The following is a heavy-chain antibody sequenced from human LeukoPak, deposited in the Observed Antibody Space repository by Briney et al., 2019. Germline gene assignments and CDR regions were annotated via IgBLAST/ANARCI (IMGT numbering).Heavy chain of an antibody. CDR2: INWNGGST. J-gene: IGHJ6*03. CDR1: GFTFDDYG. V-gene: IGHV3-20*04. D-gene: IGHD3-3*01. Sequence: GGSLRLSCAASGFTFDDYGMSWVRHAPGKGLEWVSGINWNGGSTGYADSVKGRFTISRDNAKNSLYLQMNSLRAEDTALYYCAREYDFWSGYPPRAMDVWGKGTTVTVSS. CDR3: AREYDFWSGYPPRAMDV.